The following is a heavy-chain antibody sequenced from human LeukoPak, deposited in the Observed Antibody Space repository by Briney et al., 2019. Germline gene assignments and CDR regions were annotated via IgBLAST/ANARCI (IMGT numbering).Heavy chain of an antibody. V-gene: IGHV3-74*03. D-gene: IGHD5-12*01. Sequence: TGGSLRLSCAASGFTFSSCWMHWVRQAPGKGLVWVSRINSDGSSITYADSVKGRFTISRDNAKNTLYLQMNSLGVEDTAVYYCAREGRVSGYDFDCWGQGTLVTVSS. CDR2: INSDGSSI. CDR1: GFTFSSCW. J-gene: IGHJ4*02. CDR3: AREGRVSGYDFDC.